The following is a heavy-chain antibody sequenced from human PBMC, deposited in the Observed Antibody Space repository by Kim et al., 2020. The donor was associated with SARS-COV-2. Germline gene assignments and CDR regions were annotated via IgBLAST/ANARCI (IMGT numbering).Heavy chain of an antibody. D-gene: IGHD3-10*01. CDR3: ARDLLWFGELRYFDY. V-gene: IGHV1-18*01. Sequence: QKLQGRVTMTTDTSTSTAYMELRSLRSDDTAVYYCARDLLWFGELRYFDYWGQGTLVTVSS. J-gene: IGHJ4*02.